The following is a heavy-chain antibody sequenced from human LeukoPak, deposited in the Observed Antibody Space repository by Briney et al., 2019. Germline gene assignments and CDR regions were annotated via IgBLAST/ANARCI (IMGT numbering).Heavy chain of an antibody. D-gene: IGHD1-1*01. CDR2: INPDSGGT. CDR1: GYTFTDYY. V-gene: IGHV1-2*06. CDR3: ARKKTGTSNFDY. J-gene: IGHJ4*02. Sequence: ASVKVSCKASGYTFTDYYMHWVRQAPGQGLEWLGRINPDSGGTRFAQKFQGRVTMTRDASISTAYMELSRLRSDDTAVYYCARKKTGTSNFDYWGQGALVTVSS.